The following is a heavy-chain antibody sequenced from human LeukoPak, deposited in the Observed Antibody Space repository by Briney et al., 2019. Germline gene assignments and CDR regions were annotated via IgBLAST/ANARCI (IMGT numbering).Heavy chain of an antibody. CDR2: INTNTGNP. V-gene: IGHV7-4-1*02. CDR3: ARDYYNDYSTTQRGLPRGIDP. D-gene: IGHD4-11*01. J-gene: IGHJ5*02. CDR1: GYTFTNYG. Sequence: GASVKISCKASGYTFTNYGITWVRQAPGQGLEWMGWINTNTGNPTYAQGFTGRFVFSLDTSVSTAYLQISSLKAEDTAVYYCARDYYNDYSTTQRGLPRGIDPWGQGTLVTVSS.